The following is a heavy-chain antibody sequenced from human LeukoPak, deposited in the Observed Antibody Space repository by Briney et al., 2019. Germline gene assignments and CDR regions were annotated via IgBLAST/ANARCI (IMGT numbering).Heavy chain of an antibody. D-gene: IGHD3-10*01. CDR3: ASYTLWYGDS. J-gene: IGHJ4*02. CDR2: ISIGSSPYT. Sequence: PGGSLRLSCAVSGFSFSKSSMLWFRQAPGKGLEWVSSISIGSSPYTYYADSLKGRFTISRDNAKNSVCLQMNSLRPEDTAVYYCASYTLWYGDSWGQGTLVTVSS. CDR1: GFSFSKSS. V-gene: IGHV3-21*06.